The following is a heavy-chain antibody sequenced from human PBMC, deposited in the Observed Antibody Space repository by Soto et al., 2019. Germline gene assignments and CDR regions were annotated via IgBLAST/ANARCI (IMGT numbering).Heavy chain of an antibody. CDR1: GGSISSYY. V-gene: IGHV4-59*12. D-gene: IGHD6-6*01. Sequence: PETLSLTCTVSGGSISSYYWSWIRQPPGKGLEWIGYIYYSGSTNYNPSLKSRVTISVDTSKNQFSLKLSSVTAADTAVYYCARVVRSSRYYYYGMDVWGQGTTVTVSS. CDR3: ARVVRSSRYYYYGMDV. J-gene: IGHJ6*02. CDR2: IYYSGST.